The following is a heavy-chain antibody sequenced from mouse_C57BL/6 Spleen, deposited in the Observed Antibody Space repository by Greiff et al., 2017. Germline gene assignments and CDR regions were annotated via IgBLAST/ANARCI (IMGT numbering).Heavy chain of an antibody. CDR3: ASDGLDY. CDR2: INPSSGYT. Sequence: QVQLQQPGAELVKPGASVKLSCKASGYTFTSYWMHWVKQRPGPGLEWIGIINPSSGYTKYNQKFKDKATLTADKSSSTAYMQLSSLTSEDSAVYYCASDGLDYWGQGTTLTVSS. V-gene: IGHV1-7*01. D-gene: IGHD2-3*01. CDR1: GYTFTSYW. J-gene: IGHJ2*01.